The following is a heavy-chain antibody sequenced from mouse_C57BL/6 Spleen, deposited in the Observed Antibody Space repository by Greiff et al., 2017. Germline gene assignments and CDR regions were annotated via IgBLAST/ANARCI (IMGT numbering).Heavy chain of an antibody. J-gene: IGHJ3*01. CDR3: ARDPGYGNYLAY. CDR2: VSDGGSYT. V-gene: IGHV5-4*01. CDR1: GFTFSSYA. Sequence: EVHLVESGGGLVKPGGSLKLSCAASGFTFSSYAMTWVRQTPEKRLEWVATVSDGGSYTYYPDNVKGRFTITRDNAKNNLYLQMSHLKSEDTAMYYGARDPGYGNYLAYWGQGTLVTVAA. D-gene: IGHD2-1*01.